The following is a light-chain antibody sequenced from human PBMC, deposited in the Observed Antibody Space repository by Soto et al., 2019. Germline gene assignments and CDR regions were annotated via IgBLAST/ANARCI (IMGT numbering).Light chain of an antibody. CDR3: QQYGGSFSP. CDR1: QSVSSRD. J-gene: IGKJ1*01. V-gene: IGKV3-20*01. Sequence: EFVLTQSPGTLSLSPGERATLSCRASQSVSSRDLAWYQQKPGQAPRLLIYDASNRAPGIPDRFSGSGSGPDFTLTISRLEPEDFAVYYCQQYGGSFSPFGQGTKVDIK. CDR2: DAS.